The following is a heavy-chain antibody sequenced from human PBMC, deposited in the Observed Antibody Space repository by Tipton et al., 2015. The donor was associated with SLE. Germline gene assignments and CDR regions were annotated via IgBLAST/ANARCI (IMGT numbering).Heavy chain of an antibody. CDR3: AIPRGIAARDDAFDI. V-gene: IGHV1-18*01. Sequence: QSGPEVKKPGASAKVSCKASGYTFTSYGISWVRQAPGQGLEWMGWISAYNGNTNYAQKLQGRVTVTTDTSTSTAYMELRSLRSDDTAVYYCAIPRGIAARDDAFDIWGQGTMVTVSS. J-gene: IGHJ3*02. CDR1: GYTFTSYG. D-gene: IGHD6-6*01. CDR2: ISAYNGNT.